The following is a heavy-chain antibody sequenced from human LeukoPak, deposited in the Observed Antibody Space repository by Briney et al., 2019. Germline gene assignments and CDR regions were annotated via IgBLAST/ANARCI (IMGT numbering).Heavy chain of an antibody. Sequence: GESLKISCKASGYSFTSSWIGWVRQMPGKGLEWMAIIYPDSDTRYRPTFQGQVTISADKSISTAYLQWSSLKASDTAMYYCVRYSSGWYVSYFDYWGQGTLVTVSS. D-gene: IGHD6-19*01. CDR2: IYPDSDT. CDR1: GYSFTSSW. J-gene: IGHJ4*02. V-gene: IGHV5-51*01. CDR3: VRYSSGWYVSYFDY.